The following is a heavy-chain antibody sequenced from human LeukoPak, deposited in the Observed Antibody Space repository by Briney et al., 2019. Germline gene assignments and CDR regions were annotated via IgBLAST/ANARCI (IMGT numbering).Heavy chain of an antibody. Sequence: PGGSLILSCAASGFTFSTFAMSWVRQAPGKGLEWVSTIGNSAGYTYYADSVKGRFTISRDNSKNTLYLQMNSLRAGDTAVYYCAKDEGWELKGYYLDYWGQGILVTVSS. CDR3: AKDEGWELKGYYLDY. V-gene: IGHV3-23*01. CDR1: GFTFSTFA. D-gene: IGHD1-26*01. J-gene: IGHJ4*02. CDR2: IGNSAGYT.